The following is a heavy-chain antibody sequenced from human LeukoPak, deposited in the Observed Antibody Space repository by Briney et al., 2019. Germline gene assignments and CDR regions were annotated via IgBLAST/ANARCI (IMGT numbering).Heavy chain of an antibody. Sequence: PGGSLRLSCAASGFTFSSYAMSWVRQAPGKGLEWVSAISGSGGSTYYADSVKGRFTISRDNSKNTLYLQMNSLRAEDTAVYYCATRSRDLDWPPYWGQGTLVTVSS. CDR2: ISGSGGST. CDR1: GFTFSSYA. D-gene: IGHD3-9*01. V-gene: IGHV3-23*01. J-gene: IGHJ4*02. CDR3: ATRSRDLDWPPY.